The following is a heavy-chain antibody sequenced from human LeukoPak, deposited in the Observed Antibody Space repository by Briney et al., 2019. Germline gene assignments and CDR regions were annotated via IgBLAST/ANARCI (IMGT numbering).Heavy chain of an antibody. CDR3: TRDRGTYNWFDP. Sequence: PGGSLRLSWAASGFTFSGSAIHWVRQSSGKGLEWVGQIDKKDKGYATATAYAASVKGRFTISRDDSINTADLQMKSLKTEDTALYYCTRDRGTYNWFDPWGQGTLVTVSS. D-gene: IGHD3-16*01. J-gene: IGHJ5*02. V-gene: IGHV3-73*01. CDR2: IDKKDKGYATAT. CDR1: GFTFSGSA.